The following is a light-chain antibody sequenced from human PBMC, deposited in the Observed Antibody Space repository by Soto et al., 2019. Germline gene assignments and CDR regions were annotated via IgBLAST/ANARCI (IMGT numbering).Light chain of an antibody. Sequence: EIVLTQSPATLFLSPGERATLSCRASQSVSSYLAWYQQKPGQAPRLLIYDASNSATGIPARFSGSGSGTDFTLTISSLEPEDFAVYYCQQRSNWPSYTFGQGTKLEIK. CDR2: DAS. J-gene: IGKJ2*01. V-gene: IGKV3-11*01. CDR1: QSVSSY. CDR3: QQRSNWPSYT.